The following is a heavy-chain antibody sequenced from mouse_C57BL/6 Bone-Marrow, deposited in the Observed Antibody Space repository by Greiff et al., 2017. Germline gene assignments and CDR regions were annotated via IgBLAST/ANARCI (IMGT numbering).Heavy chain of an antibody. CDR1: EYEFPSHD. CDR2: INSDGGST. D-gene: IGHD4-1*01. CDR3: ARQLTGTWGYFDY. Sequence: EVKLMESGGGLVQPGESLKLSCESNEYEFPSHDMSWVRKTPEKRLELVAAINSDGGSTYYPDTMERRFIISRDNTKKTLYLQMSSLRSEDTALDYCARQLTGTWGYFDYWGQGTTLTVSS. V-gene: IGHV5-2*01. J-gene: IGHJ2*01.